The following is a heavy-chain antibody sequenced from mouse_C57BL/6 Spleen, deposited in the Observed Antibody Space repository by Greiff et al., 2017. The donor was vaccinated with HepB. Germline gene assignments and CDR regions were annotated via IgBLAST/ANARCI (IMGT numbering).Heavy chain of an antibody. CDR3: ARGGFQGWFAD. CDR2: ISSGSSNT. J-gene: IGHJ3*01. CDR1: GFTFSDYG. V-gene: IGHV5-17*01. Sequence: EVQLVESGGGLVKPGGSLKLSCTASGFTFSDYGMHWVRQAPEKGLEWVAYISSGSSNTYYADKVKGRFTFPRDNAKNTLFLQMTSLRSEDTAMYYCARGGFQGWFADWGQGTLVTVSA.